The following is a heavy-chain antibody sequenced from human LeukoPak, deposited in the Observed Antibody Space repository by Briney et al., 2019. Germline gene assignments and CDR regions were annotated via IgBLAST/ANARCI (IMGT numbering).Heavy chain of an antibody. CDR2: ISASGGST. CDR1: GLTFSIYA. V-gene: IGHV3-23*01. J-gene: IGHJ3*02. CDR3: AIDQRTSSIKGAFDI. Sequence: PGGSLRLSCAASGLTFSIYAMTWLRQAPGKGLEWVSGISASGGSTYYAASVKGRFTVSRDKSRNTLSLQMDSLGAEDTAVYYCAIDQRTSSIKGAFDIRGQGTMVTVSS. D-gene: IGHD2-2*01.